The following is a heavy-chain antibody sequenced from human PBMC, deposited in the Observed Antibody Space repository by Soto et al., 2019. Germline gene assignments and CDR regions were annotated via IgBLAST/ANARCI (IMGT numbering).Heavy chain of an antibody. CDR1: GFTFSSYA. CDR2: ISYDGSNK. CDR3: ARDSYDSSSFDY. D-gene: IGHD6-6*01. V-gene: IGHV3-30-3*01. Sequence: PGGPLRLSCAASGFTFSSYAMHWVRQAPGKGLEWVAVISYDGSNKYYADSVKGRFTISRDNSKNTLYLQMNSLRAEDTAVYYCARDSYDSSSFDYWGQGTLVTVSS. J-gene: IGHJ4*02.